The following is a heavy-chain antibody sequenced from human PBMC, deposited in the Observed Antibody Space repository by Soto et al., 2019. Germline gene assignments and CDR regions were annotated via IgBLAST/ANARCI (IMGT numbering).Heavy chain of an antibody. CDR3: ARVIAVAGTRWFDP. V-gene: IGHV4-34*01. CDR2: INRSGST. CDR1: GGSFSGYY. D-gene: IGHD6-19*01. Sequence: SETLSLTCAVYGGSFSGYYWSWIRQPPGKGLEWIGEINRSGSTNYNPSLKSRVTISVDTSKNQFSLKLSSVTAADTAVYYCARVIAVAGTRWFDPWGQGTLVPVSS. J-gene: IGHJ5*02.